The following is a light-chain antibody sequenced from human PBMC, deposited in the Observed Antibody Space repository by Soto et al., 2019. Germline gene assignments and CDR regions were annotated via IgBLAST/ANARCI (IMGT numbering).Light chain of an antibody. CDR1: QSVSSN. V-gene: IGKV3-15*01. J-gene: IGKJ5*01. CDR3: QQYNNWPPIT. Sequence: IVMTQSPSTLSVSPWERSTLSCMVSQSVSSNLAWYQQKPGQAPRLLIYGASTRATGIPARFSGSGSGTEFTLTISSLQSEDFAVYYCQQYNNWPPITFGQGTRLEI. CDR2: GAS.